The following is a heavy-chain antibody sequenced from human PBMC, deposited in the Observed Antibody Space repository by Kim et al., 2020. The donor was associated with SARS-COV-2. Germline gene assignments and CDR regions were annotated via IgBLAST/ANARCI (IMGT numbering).Heavy chain of an antibody. D-gene: IGHD5-18*01. J-gene: IGHJ4*02. V-gene: IGHV1-69*13. CDR1: GGTFSSYA. Sequence: SVKVSCKASGGTFSSYAISWVRQAPGQGLEWMGGIIPIFGTANYAQKFQGRVTITADESTSTAYMELSSLRSEDTAVYYCASFQGIQLWGQLDYWGQGTLVTVSS. CDR2: IIPIFGTA. CDR3: ASFQGIQLWGQLDY.